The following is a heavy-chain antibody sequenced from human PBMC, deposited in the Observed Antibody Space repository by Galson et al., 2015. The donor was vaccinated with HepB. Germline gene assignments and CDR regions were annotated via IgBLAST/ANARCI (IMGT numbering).Heavy chain of an antibody. CDR1: GDSVSSNSAA. CDR2: TYYRSKWYN. Sequence: CAISGDSVSSNSAAWNWIRQSPSRGLEWLGRTYYRSKWYNDYAVSVKSRITINPDTSKNQFSLQLNSVTPEDTAVYYCARDPYSYGYGTFDYWGQGTLVTVSS. CDR3: ARDPYSYGYGTFDY. V-gene: IGHV6-1*01. D-gene: IGHD5-18*01. J-gene: IGHJ4*02.